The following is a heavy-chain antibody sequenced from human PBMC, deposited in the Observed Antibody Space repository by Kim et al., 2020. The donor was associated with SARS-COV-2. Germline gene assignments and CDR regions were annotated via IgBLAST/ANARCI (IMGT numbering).Heavy chain of an antibody. CDR2: GGPP. V-gene: IGHV3-53*01. D-gene: IGHD6-19*01. CDR3: ARDSGWIDD. Sequence: GGPPHYPDPVQGRFTNSRDNSKNRMFLQRNTLRAEDTAMYYCARDSGWIDDWGQGTLVTVSS. J-gene: IGHJ4*02.